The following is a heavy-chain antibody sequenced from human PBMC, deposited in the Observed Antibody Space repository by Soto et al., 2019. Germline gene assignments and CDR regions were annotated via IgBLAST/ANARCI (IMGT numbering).Heavy chain of an antibody. Sequence: SETLSLTCPVSGVSIRSYYWSWIRQPPGKGLEWIGYIYYSGSTNYNPSLKSRVTISVDTSKNQFFLKLSSVTAADTAVYYCAREHTVTRYYFDYWGQGTLVTVS. J-gene: IGHJ4*02. CDR3: AREHTVTRYYFDY. CDR2: IYYSGST. D-gene: IGHD4-17*01. CDR1: GVSIRSYY. V-gene: IGHV4-59*01.